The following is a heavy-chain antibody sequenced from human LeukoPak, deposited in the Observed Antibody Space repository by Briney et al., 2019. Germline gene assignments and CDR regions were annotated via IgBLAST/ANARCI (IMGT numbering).Heavy chain of an antibody. V-gene: IGHV1-2*02. CDR2: INPNSGGT. CDR1: GGTFSSYA. CDR3: AREGQQLVPDGMDV. Sequence: ASVKVSCKASGGTFSSYAIIWVRQAPGQGLEWMGWINPNSGGTNYAQKFQGRVTMTRDTSISTAYMELSRLRSDDTAVYYCAREGQQLVPDGMDVWGQGTTVTVSS. J-gene: IGHJ6*02. D-gene: IGHD6-13*01.